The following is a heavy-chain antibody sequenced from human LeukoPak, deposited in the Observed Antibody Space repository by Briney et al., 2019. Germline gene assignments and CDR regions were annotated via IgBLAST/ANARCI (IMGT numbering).Heavy chain of an antibody. CDR3: ASTMVRGVSTHYYYGMDV. CDR2: IYHSGST. V-gene: IGHV4-30-2*01. D-gene: IGHD3-10*01. CDR1: GGSISSGGYS. Sequence: PSQTLSLTCAVSGGSISSGGYSWSWIRQPPGKGLEWIGHIYHSGSTYYNPSLKSRVTISVDRSKNQFSLKLSSVAAADTAVYYCASTMVRGVSTHYYYGMDVWGKGTTVTVSS. J-gene: IGHJ6*04.